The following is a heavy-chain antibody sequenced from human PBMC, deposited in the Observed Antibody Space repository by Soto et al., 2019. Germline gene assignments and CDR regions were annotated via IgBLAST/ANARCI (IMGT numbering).Heavy chain of an antibody. Sequence: QVQLVQSGAEMKKPGSSVKVSCKASGDTFTGYAISWVRQAPGQGLEWMGWVIPTFGTTKYAQRFQGTVTISVDELASTAYMELSSLRPEDTALYYCAIDRLIVAVAVGRMDVCGQGTTVTVSS. D-gene: IGHD6-19*01. V-gene: IGHV1-69*01. CDR2: VIPTFGTT. J-gene: IGHJ6*02. CDR1: GDTFTGYA. CDR3: AIDRLIVAVAVGRMDV.